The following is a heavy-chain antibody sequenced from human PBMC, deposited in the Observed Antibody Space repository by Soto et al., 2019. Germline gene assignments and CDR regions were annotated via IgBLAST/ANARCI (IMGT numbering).Heavy chain of an antibody. CDR1: GFILTNFW. CDR3: ARDSWYFDV. J-gene: IGHJ4*02. CDR2: IDTSGTST. V-gene: IGHV3-74*01. Sequence: GGSLRLSCVASGFILTNFWMHWVRPVPGKGLVWVSRIDTSGTSTSYADSVKGRFTISRDNAKSTVTLQMNSLRAEDTGVYYCARDSWYFDVWSQGSLVTVSS. D-gene: IGHD6-13*01.